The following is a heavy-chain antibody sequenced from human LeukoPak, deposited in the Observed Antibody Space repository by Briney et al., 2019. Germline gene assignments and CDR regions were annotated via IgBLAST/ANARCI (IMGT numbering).Heavy chain of an antibody. CDR1: GFTFSSYG. CDR3: AKDSALPELWFGELLGGGDAFDI. D-gene: IGHD3-10*01. Sequence: PGGSLRLSCAASGFTFSSYGMHWVRQAPGKGLEWVAVISYDGSNKYYADSVKGRFTISRDNSKNTLYLQMNSLRAEDTAVYYCAKDSALPELWFGELLGGGDAFDIWGQGTMVTVSS. V-gene: IGHV3-30*18. J-gene: IGHJ3*02. CDR2: ISYDGSNK.